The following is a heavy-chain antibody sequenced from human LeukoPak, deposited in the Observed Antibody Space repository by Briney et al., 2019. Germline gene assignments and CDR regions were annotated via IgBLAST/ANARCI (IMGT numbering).Heavy chain of an antibody. J-gene: IGHJ4*02. CDR3: ARPRDSGWSKTWDY. V-gene: IGHV3-7*03. Sequence: GGSLRLSCADSGFTFSSYWMTWVRQAPGKGLEWVANIKQDGTEKYYVDSVKGRFTISRDNAQNSLYLQVSSLRAEDTAVYYCARPRDSGWSKTWDYWGQGTLVTVSS. CDR2: IKQDGTEK. D-gene: IGHD6-13*01. CDR1: GFTFSSYW.